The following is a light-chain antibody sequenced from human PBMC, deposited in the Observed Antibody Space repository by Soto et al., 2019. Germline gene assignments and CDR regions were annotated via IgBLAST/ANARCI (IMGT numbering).Light chain of an antibody. CDR2: EAS. CDR1: QSVSNS. Sequence: EVVLTQSPATLSLSPGERATLSCRASQSVSNSLAWYQQRPGQAPRLLIYEASKRATDITASFSGSGSWTDFTLTISSRESEDFAVYYCQKRSTWPCTFGQGTNLEI. J-gene: IGKJ2*02. V-gene: IGKV3-11*01. CDR3: QKRSTWPCT.